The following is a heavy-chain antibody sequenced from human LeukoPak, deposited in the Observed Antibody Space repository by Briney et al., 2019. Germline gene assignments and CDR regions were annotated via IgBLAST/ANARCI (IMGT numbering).Heavy chain of an antibody. D-gene: IGHD2-15*01. Sequence: GGSLRLSCAASGFTVSSNYMSWVRQAPGKGLEWVSVIYSGGSTYYADSVKGRFTISRDNAKDSLYLQMNSLRDEDTAVYYCVRDGGYCSGGSCPGFDYWGQGTLVTVSS. V-gene: IGHV3-66*01. CDR1: GFTVSSNY. CDR3: VRDGGYCSGGSCPGFDY. CDR2: IYSGGST. J-gene: IGHJ4*02.